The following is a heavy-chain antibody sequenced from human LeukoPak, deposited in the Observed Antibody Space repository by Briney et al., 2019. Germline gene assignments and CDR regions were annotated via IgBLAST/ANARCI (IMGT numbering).Heavy chain of an antibody. CDR3: AIPPYYGDYVSYFDY. D-gene: IGHD4-17*01. J-gene: IGHJ4*02. V-gene: IGHV1-2*02. CDR1: AYTFTGYY. CDR2: IYPNSGGT. Sequence: ASVKVSCKASAYTFTGYYMHWVRQAPGQGLEWMGWIYPNSGGTNYAQKFQGRVTMTRDTSISTAYMELSRLRSDDTAVYYCAIPPYYGDYVSYFDYWGQGTLVTVSS.